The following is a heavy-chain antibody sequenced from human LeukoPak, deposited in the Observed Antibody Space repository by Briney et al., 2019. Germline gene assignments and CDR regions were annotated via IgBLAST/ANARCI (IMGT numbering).Heavy chain of an antibody. Sequence: GGSLILSCAASGFTFSTYDMHWVSQAPGKGLEWVSFIRYDGSDKLYADSVKGRFTVSRDNSKNTLYLQMNSLRPEDTAVYYCAKRGGSYIGYFDYWGQGTLVTVSS. CDR2: IRYDGSDK. CDR1: GFTFSTYD. CDR3: AKRGGSYIGYFDY. J-gene: IGHJ4*02. D-gene: IGHD1-26*01. V-gene: IGHV3-30*02.